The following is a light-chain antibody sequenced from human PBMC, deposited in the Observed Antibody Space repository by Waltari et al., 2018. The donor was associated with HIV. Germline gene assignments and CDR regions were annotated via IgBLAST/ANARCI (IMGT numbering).Light chain of an antibody. CDR1: QSLLYKNGYNY. J-gene: IGKJ1*01. CDR3: MQALQIPWT. Sequence: IVVTQSPLSLPVTPGAPASISCTSNQSLLYKNGYNYLDWYLQKPGQSPQLLIYFGSHRASGVPDRFSGSGSGTHFTLKISKLQTEDVGVYYCMQALQIPWTFGLGTKVEIK. CDR2: FGS. V-gene: IGKV2-28*01.